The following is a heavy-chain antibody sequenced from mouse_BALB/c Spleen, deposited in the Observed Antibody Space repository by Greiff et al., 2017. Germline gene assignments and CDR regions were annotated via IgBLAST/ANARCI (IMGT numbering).Heavy chain of an antibody. J-gene: IGHJ4*01. Sequence: DVHLVESGGGLVKPGGSVKLSCAASGFTFSDYYMYWVRQTPEKGLEWVATISDGGSYTYYPDSLKGLITISRDNAKNNLYLQMSSLKSEDTAVYYCARWSVITDAMDYWGQGTSVTVSS. V-gene: IGHV5-4*02. D-gene: IGHD2-4*01. CDR1: GFTFSDYY. CDR2: ISDGGSYT. CDR3: ARWSVITDAMDY.